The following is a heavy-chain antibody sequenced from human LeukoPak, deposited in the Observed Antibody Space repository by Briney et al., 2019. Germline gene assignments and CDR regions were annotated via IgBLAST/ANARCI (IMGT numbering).Heavy chain of an antibody. CDR3: AKDLGVVIAIYFDY. CDR1: GFTFSNYA. Sequence: GGSLRLSCAGSGFTFSNYAMIWVRQAPGKGLEWVSAITGSGGNRFYAGSVKGRFTISRDNSENTLYLQMNSLRGDDTAVYYCAKDLGVVIAIYFDYWGQGTLVTVSS. J-gene: IGHJ4*02. V-gene: IGHV3-23*01. D-gene: IGHD2-21*01. CDR2: ITGSGGNR.